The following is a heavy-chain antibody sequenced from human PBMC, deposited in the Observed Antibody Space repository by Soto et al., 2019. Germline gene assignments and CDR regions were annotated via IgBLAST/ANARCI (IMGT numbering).Heavy chain of an antibody. CDR2: ISQDGAIA. CDR3: LRDQRHWNEFADQ. CDR1: GFAFGSYW. D-gene: IGHD1-1*01. Sequence: VQLVESGGGLVQPGGSLRLSRAASGFAFGSYWMHWVRQAPGKGLVWVSRISQDGAIATQADSVKGRFTISRDNAKNTLFLQMNSLRADDTAVYYCLRDQRHWNEFADQWGQGTLVTVSS. V-gene: IGHV3-74*01. J-gene: IGHJ4*02.